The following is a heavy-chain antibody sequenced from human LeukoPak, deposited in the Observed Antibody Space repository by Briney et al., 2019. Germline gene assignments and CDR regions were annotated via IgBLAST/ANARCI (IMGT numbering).Heavy chain of an antibody. Sequence: GGSLRLSCAASGFTFSSYGMHWVRQAPGKGLEWVAFIRYDGSNKYYADSVKGRFTISRDNSKNTLYLQMNSLRAEDTAVYYCARGWGCSGGTCYFDYWGQGTLVTVSS. J-gene: IGHJ4*02. CDR3: ARGWGCSGGTCYFDY. CDR1: GFTFSSYG. CDR2: IRYDGSNK. V-gene: IGHV3-30*02. D-gene: IGHD2-15*01.